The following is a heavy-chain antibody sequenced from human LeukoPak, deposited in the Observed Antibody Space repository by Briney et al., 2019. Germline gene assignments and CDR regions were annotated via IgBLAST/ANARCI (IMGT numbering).Heavy chain of an antibody. CDR2: MNPNSGNT. CDR3: ARVGSSWKMGTYYYYMDV. Sequence: ASVKVSCKASGYTFNRYGINWVRQATGQGLEWMGWMNPNSGNTGYAQKFQGRVTMTRNTSISTAYMELSSLRSEDTAVYYCARVGSSWKMGTYYYYMDVWGKGTTVTVSS. D-gene: IGHD6-13*01. CDR1: GYTFNRYG. J-gene: IGHJ6*03. V-gene: IGHV1-8*01.